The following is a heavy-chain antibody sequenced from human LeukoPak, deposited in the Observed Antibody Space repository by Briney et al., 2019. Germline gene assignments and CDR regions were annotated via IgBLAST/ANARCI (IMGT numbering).Heavy chain of an antibody. CDR2: ISSSSSYI. CDR1: GFTFSSYS. CDR3: ARGPAAGLFDY. J-gene: IGHJ4*02. Sequence: GGSLRLSCAASGFTFSSYSMNWVRQAPGEGLEWVSSISSSSSYIYYADSVKGRFTISRDNAKNSLYLQMNSLRAEDTAVYYCARGPAAGLFDYWGQGTLVTVSS. D-gene: IGHD6-13*01. V-gene: IGHV3-21*01.